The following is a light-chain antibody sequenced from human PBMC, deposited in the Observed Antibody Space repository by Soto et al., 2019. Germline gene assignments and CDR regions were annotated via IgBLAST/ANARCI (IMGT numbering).Light chain of an antibody. Sequence: QSVLTQPPSVSGAPGQRVTISCTGSSSNIGAGYDVHWYQQVPGTAPELLIYVNTNRPSGVSDRFSGSKSGTSASLAITGLQAEDEADYYCQSYDSSLSGYVFGTGTKLTVL. CDR2: VNT. J-gene: IGLJ1*01. CDR3: QSYDSSLSGYV. V-gene: IGLV1-40*01. CDR1: SSNIGAGYD.